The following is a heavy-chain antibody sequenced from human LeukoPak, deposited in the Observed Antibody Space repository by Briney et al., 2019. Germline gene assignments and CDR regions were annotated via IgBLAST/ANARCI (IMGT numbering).Heavy chain of an antibody. D-gene: IGHD2-15*01. Sequence: PSETLSLTCSVSGGSISSYYWSWIRQPPGKGLEWIGSFYHSGSTYYNPSLKSRITISVDTSKNQFSLKLSSVTAADTAVYYCTRRPYCSGGSCYGTGAWFDPWGQGTLVTVSS. V-gene: IGHV4-59*04. CDR3: TRRPYCSGGSCYGTGAWFDP. J-gene: IGHJ5*02. CDR2: FYHSGST. CDR1: GGSISSYY.